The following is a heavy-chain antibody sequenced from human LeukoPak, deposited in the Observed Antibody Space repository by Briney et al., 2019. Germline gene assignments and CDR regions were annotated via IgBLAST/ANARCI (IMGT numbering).Heavy chain of an antibody. Sequence: PSETLSLTCSGSGGSISSTFRSYSWSWLRQSPGRGLEWTGYIYYSGSTTYNPSLNSRISISLDTSNNQLSLRLNSVSAADTAIYYCAGDYSSRSYRFDYWGQGTLVTVSS. CDR2: IYYSGST. CDR1: GGSISSTFRSYS. CDR3: AGDYSSRSYRFDY. V-gene: IGHV4-59*12. J-gene: IGHJ4*02. D-gene: IGHD3-10*01.